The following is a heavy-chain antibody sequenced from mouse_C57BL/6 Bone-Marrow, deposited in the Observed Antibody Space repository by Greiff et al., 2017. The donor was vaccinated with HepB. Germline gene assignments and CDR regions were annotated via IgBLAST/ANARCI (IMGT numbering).Heavy chain of an antibody. J-gene: IGHJ1*03. V-gene: IGHV14-4*01. CDR1: GFNIKDDY. CDR2: IDPENGDT. Sequence: EVKLMESGAELVRPWASVKLSCTASGFNIKDDYMHWVKQRPEQGLEWIGWIDPENGDTEYASKFQGKAPITADTSSNTAYLQLSSLTSEDTAVYYCTSYYGSSYWYFDVWGTGTTVTVSS. CDR3: TSYYGSSYWYFDV. D-gene: IGHD1-1*01.